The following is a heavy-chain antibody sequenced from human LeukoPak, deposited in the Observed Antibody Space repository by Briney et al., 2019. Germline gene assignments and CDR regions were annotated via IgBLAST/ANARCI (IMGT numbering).Heavy chain of an antibody. J-gene: IGHJ4*02. D-gene: IGHD6-19*01. CDR2: IYYIGST. CDR1: GGSISSYY. CDR3: ARTQAGKGFDY. Sequence: SETLSLTCTVSGGSISSYYWSWVRQPPGKGLEWIGYIYYIGSTNYNPSLKSRVTISVDTSKNQFSLKLSSVTAADTAVYYCARTQAGKGFDYWGQGTLVTVSS. V-gene: IGHV4-59*12.